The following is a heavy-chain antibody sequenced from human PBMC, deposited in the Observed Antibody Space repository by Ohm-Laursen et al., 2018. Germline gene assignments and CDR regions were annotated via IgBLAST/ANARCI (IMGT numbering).Heavy chain of an antibody. V-gene: IGHV4-4*07. CDR2: IYTTGST. Sequence: PSDTLSLTCSVSGDSISSYYWSWIRQPAGKGLEWIGRIYTTGSTNYNPSLKSRVTMSVDTSKNQFSLKLSSVTAADTAMYYCARVRGFYFDYWGQGTLVTVPS. J-gene: IGHJ4*02. CDR1: GDSISSYY. CDR3: ARVRGFYFDY.